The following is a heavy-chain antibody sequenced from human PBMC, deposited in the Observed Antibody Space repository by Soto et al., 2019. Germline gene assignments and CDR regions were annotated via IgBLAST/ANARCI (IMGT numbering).Heavy chain of an antibody. D-gene: IGHD2-15*01. CDR2: ISAYNGNT. J-gene: IGHJ6*02. CDR3: ARDTGYCSGGSCHVVGYYGMDV. Sequence: QVQLVQSGAEVKKPGASVKVSCKASGYTFTSYGISWVRQAPGQGLEWMGWISAYNGNTNYAQKLQGRVTMTTDTSTSKAYMELRSLRSDDTAVYYCARDTGYCSGGSCHVVGYYGMDVWGQGTTVTVSS. CDR1: GYTFTSYG. V-gene: IGHV1-18*01.